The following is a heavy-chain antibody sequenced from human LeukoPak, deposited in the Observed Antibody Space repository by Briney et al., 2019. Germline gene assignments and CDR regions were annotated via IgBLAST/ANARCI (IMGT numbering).Heavy chain of an antibody. V-gene: IGHV3-7*01. J-gene: IGHJ6*02. CDR1: GFTFSSYW. D-gene: IGHD6-13*01. CDR3: ARAGGQLVPGFLYYYYYGMDV. Sequence: PGGSLRLSCAASGFTFSSYWMSWVRHAPGKGLEWVANIKQDGSEKYYVDSVKGRFTISRDNAKNSLYLQMNSLRAEDTAVYYCARAGGQLVPGFLYYYYYGMDVWGQGTTVTVSS. CDR2: IKQDGSEK.